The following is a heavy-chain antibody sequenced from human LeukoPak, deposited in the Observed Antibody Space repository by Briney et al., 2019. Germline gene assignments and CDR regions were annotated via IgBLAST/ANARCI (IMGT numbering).Heavy chain of an antibody. CDR3: ARDRRGGNSKIFDY. D-gene: IGHD4-23*01. CDR2: ISSSSSTI. J-gene: IGHJ4*02. Sequence: PGGSLRLSCAASRFTFSSYSMNWVRQAPGKGLEWVSYISSSSSTIYYADSVKGRFTISRDNAKNSLYLQMNSLRAEDTAVYYCARDRRGGNSKIFDYWGQGTLVTVSS. CDR1: RFTFSSYS. V-gene: IGHV3-48*01.